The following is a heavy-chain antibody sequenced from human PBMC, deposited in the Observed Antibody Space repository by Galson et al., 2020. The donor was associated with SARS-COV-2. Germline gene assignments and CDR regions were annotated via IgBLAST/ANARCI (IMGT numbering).Heavy chain of an antibody. J-gene: IGHJ4*02. CDR1: GGSFSGYY. Sequence: SETLSLTCAVYGGSFSGYYWSWIRQPPGKGLEWIGEINHSGSTNYNPSLKSRVTISVDTPKNQFSLKLSSVTAADTAVYYCARGRGSHRNYFDYWGQGTLVTVSS. V-gene: IGHV4-34*01. CDR2: INHSGST. CDR3: ARGRGSHRNYFDY. D-gene: IGHD1-26*01.